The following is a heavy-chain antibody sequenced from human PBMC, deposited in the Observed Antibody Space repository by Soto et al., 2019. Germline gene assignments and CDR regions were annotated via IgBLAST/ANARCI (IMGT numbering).Heavy chain of an antibody. Sequence: EVQLVESGGGLVQPGRSLRLSCAASGFNFDDYAMHWVRQAPGKGLEWVSGISWNSGNMDYADSVKARFTISRDNAKNSLSLQMNSLRVEDTALYYCAKDISGRGSYYYYYGMDVWGQGTTVTVSS. CDR1: GFNFDDYA. CDR3: AKDISGRGSYYYYYGMDV. V-gene: IGHV3-9*01. J-gene: IGHJ6*02. CDR2: ISWNSGNM. D-gene: IGHD3-16*01.